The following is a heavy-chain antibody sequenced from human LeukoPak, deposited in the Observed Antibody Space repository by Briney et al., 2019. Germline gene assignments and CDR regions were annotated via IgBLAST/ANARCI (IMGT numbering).Heavy chain of an antibody. V-gene: IGHV3-7*03. J-gene: IGHJ4*02. CDR1: GFTFSSSW. CDR2: IKQDGSEK. CDR3: ARDNPPDY. Sequence: GGSLRLSCIASGFTFSSSWMSWVRQAPGKGLEWVANIKQDGSEKSYVESVRGRFTISRDNAKNSLYLQLNSLRAEDTALYYCARDNPPDYWGQGTLVTVSS.